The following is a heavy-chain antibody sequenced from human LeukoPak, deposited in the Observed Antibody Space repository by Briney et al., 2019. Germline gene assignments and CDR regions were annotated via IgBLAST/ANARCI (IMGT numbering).Heavy chain of an antibody. V-gene: IGHV3-7*03. J-gene: IGHJ4*02. CDR1: GFTFSSSW. CDR2: IKQDGSEK. CDR3: ARDNPPDY. Sequence: GGSLRLSCIASGFTFSSSWMSWVRQAPGKGLEWVANIKQDGSEKSYVESVRGRFTISRDNAKNSLYLQLNSLRAEDTALYYCARDNPPDYWGQGTLVTVSS.